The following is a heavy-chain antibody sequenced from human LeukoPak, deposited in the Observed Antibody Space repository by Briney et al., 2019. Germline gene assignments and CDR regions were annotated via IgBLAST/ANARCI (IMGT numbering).Heavy chain of an antibody. Sequence: VASVKVSCKASGYTFTSYGISGVRQAPGQGREGMGWISAYNGNTNYAQKLQGRVTMTTDTSTSTAYMELRSLRSDDTAVYYCARDDYYDSSRYPFDYWGQGTLLTVSS. D-gene: IGHD3-22*01. V-gene: IGHV1-18*01. CDR1: GYTFTSYG. CDR3: ARDDYYDSSRYPFDY. J-gene: IGHJ4*02. CDR2: ISAYNGNT.